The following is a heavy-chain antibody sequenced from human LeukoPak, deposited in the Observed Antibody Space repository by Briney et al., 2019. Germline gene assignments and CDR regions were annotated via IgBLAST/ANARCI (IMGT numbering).Heavy chain of an antibody. Sequence: ASVKVSCKASGCTFSSYAISWVRQAPGQGLEWMGWISAYNGNTNYAQKLQGRVTMTTDTSTSTAYMELRSLRSDDTAVYYCARDQDYSNYLDYWGQGTLLTVSS. V-gene: IGHV1-18*01. J-gene: IGHJ4*02. CDR1: GCTFSSYA. CDR3: ARDQDYSNYLDY. CDR2: ISAYNGNT. D-gene: IGHD4-11*01.